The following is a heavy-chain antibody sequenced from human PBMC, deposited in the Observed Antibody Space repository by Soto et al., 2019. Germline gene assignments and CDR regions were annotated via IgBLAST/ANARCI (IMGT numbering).Heavy chain of an antibody. V-gene: IGHV1-3*01. CDR2: INAGNGNT. J-gene: IGHJ3*02. D-gene: IGHD4-17*01. CDR3: ARGSDYGDSAGAFDI. CDR1: GYTFTSYA. Sequence: VASVKVSCKASGYTFTSYAMHWVRQAPGQRLEWMGWINAGNGNTKYSQKFQGRVTITRDTSASTAYMELSSLRSEDTAVYYCARGSDYGDSAGAFDIWGQGTMVTVSS.